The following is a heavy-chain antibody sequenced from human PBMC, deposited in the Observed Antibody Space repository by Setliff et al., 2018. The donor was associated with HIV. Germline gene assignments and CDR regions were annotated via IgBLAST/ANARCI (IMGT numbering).Heavy chain of an antibody. D-gene: IGHD6-19*01. CDR1: GGSISSYY. Sequence: SETLSLTCTVSGGSISSYYWSWIRQPPGKGLEWIGYIYYSGSTNYNPSLKSRVTISVDTSKNQFSLKLSSVTAADTAVYYCARDGRPYSSGYNSSPWRNDYWGQGTLVTVSS. V-gene: IGHV4-59*01. CDR3: ARDGRPYSSGYNSSPWRNDY. J-gene: IGHJ4*02. CDR2: IYYSGST.